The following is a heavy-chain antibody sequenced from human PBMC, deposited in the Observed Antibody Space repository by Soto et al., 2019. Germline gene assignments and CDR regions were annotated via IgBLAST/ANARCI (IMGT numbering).Heavy chain of an antibody. CDR1: GFTFGSYG. V-gene: IGHV3-21*02. CDR2: ISSSSSFI. Sequence: EVQLVESGGGLVKPGGSLRLSCGASGFTFGSYGMNWVRQAPGKGLEWVSSISSSSSFIYYADPVRGRFTISRDNANNSLYLQMTSLRAEDTAVYFCARGPTWETVTTLTNYWGQGTLVTVSS. J-gene: IGHJ4*02. CDR3: ARGPTWETVTTLTNY. D-gene: IGHD4-17*01.